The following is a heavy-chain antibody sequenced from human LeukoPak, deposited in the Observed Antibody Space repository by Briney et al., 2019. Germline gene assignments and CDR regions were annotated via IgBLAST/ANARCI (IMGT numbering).Heavy chain of an antibody. V-gene: IGHV3-23*01. Sequence: PGASLRLSCAASEFTLSSFAMSWVRQAPGKGLEWVSSIGGNHGGTYFADSVKGRFTISRDNSKNTLFLQMNSLRAEDTAVYYCAKGSAVAGMYYFDYWGQGTLVTVSS. CDR2: IGGNHGGT. J-gene: IGHJ4*02. CDR3: AKGSAVAGMYYFDY. CDR1: EFTLSSFA. D-gene: IGHD6-19*01.